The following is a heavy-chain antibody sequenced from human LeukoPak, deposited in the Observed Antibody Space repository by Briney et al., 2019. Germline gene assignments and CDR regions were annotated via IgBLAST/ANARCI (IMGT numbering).Heavy chain of an antibody. Sequence: GGSLRLSCAASGFTFSSYSMNWVRQAPGKGLEWVSSISSSSSYIYYADSVKGRFTISRDNAKNSLYLQMNSLRAENTAVYYCARALPSPLYSGSYADAFDIWGQGTMVTVSS. CDR3: ARALPSPLYSGSYADAFDI. V-gene: IGHV3-21*01. CDR2: ISSSSSYI. CDR1: GFTFSSYS. J-gene: IGHJ3*02. D-gene: IGHD1-26*01.